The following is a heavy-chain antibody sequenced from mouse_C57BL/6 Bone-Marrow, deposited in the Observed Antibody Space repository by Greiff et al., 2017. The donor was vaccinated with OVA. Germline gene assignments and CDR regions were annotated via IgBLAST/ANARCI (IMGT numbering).Heavy chain of an antibody. V-gene: IGHV1-26*01. CDR1: GYTFTDYY. CDR2: INPNNGGT. Sequence: VQLQQSGPELVKPGASVKISCKASGYTFTDYYMNWVKQSHGKSLEWIGDINPNNGGTSYNQKFKGKATLTVDKSSSTAYMVLRRLTSEDSAVYYCARSRGGDFDYWGQGTTLTVSS. D-gene: IGHD1-1*02. J-gene: IGHJ2*01. CDR3: ARSRGGDFDY.